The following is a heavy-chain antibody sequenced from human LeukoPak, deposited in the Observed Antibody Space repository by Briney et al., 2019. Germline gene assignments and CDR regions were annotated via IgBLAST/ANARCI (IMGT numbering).Heavy chain of an antibody. CDR1: GFTFSSYA. D-gene: IGHD6-19*01. V-gene: IGHV3-23*01. Sequence: GGSLRLSCAASGFTFSSYAMSWVRQAPGKGLERVSAISGSGGSTYYADSVKGRFTISRDNSKNTLYLQMNSLRAEDTAVYYCAKDRGQSSGWYPWGQGTLVTVSS. CDR2: ISGSGGST. J-gene: IGHJ5*02. CDR3: AKDRGQSSGWYP.